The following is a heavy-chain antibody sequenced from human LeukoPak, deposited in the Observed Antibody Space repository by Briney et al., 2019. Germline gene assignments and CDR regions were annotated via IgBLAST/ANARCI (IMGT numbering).Heavy chain of an antibody. Sequence: SVKVSCKASGYTFTSYGISWVRQAPGQGLEWMGRIIPILGIANYAQKFQGRVTITADKSTSTAYMELSSLRSEDTAVYYCGTGMPIDYWGQGTLVTVSS. CDR1: GYTFTSYG. CDR3: GTGMPIDY. CDR2: IIPILGIA. D-gene: IGHD1-14*01. V-gene: IGHV1-69*04. J-gene: IGHJ4*02.